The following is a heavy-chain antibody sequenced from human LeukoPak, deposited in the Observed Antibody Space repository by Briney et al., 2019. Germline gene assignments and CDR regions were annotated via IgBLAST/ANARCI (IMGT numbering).Heavy chain of an antibody. Sequence: GGSLRLSCAASGFTFSRNAMHWVRQAPGKGLEWVALISYDGSNKYYADSVRGRFTISRDNSKNTLYLQMNSLRADDTAVYYCARVKVEMATIGWLDPWGQGTLVTVSS. CDR1: GFTFSRNA. CDR3: ARVKVEMATIGWLDP. V-gene: IGHV3-30-3*01. J-gene: IGHJ5*02. D-gene: IGHD5-24*01. CDR2: ISYDGSNK.